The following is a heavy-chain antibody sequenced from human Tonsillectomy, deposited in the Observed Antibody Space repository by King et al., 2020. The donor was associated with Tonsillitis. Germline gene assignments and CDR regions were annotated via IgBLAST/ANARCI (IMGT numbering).Heavy chain of an antibody. V-gene: IGHV3-30*04. J-gene: IGHJ4*02. CDR2: ISYDGSNK. CDR3: ARERGRFLEWETLDY. Sequence: VQLVESGGGVVQPGRSLRLSCAASGFTFSSYAMHWVRQAPGKGLEWVAVISYDGSNKYYADSVKGRFTISRDNSKNTLYLQMNSLRAEDTAVYYCARERGRFLEWETLDYWGQGTLVTVSS. CDR1: GFTFSSYA. D-gene: IGHD3-3*01.